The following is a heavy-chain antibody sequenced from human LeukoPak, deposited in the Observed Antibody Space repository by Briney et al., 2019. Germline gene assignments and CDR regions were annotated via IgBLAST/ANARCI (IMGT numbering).Heavy chain of an antibody. CDR1: GYTFTGYY. V-gene: IGHV1-2*02. D-gene: IGHD6-19*01. J-gene: IGHJ6*03. Sequence: GASVKVSCKASGYTFTGYYMHWVRQAPGQGLEWMGWINPNSGGTNYAQKFQGRVTMTRDTSTSTAYMELSRLRSDDTAVYYCARDQLYSSGWNYYYYYMDVWGKGTTVTVSS. CDR2: INPNSGGT. CDR3: ARDQLYSSGWNYYYYYMDV.